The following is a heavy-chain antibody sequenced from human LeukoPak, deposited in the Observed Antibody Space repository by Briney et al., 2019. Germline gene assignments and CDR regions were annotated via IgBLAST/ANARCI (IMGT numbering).Heavy chain of an antibody. J-gene: IGHJ5*02. CDR2: INPNHGDT. V-gene: IGHV1-2*02. CDR3: AREKLVRLILARWFDP. Sequence: ASVKVSCKASGYTFTGYYMHWVRQAPGQGLEWMGWINPNHGDTNYAQKFQDRVSMTRDTSISTAYMELSRLRSDDTAVYYCAREKLVRLILARWFDPWGQGTLVTVSS. D-gene: IGHD1-1*01. CDR1: GYTFTGYY.